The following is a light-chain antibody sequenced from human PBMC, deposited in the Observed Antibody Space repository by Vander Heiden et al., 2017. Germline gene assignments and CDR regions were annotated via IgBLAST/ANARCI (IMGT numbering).Light chain of an antibody. CDR2: WAS. J-gene: IGKJ1*01. CDR3: QQYYSTPWT. V-gene: IGKV4-1*01. CDR1: QSVLYSSHNKNY. Sequence: DIVMTQSPDSLAVSLGERATINCKSSQSVLYSSHNKNYLAWYQQKPGQPPQLLIYWASTRESGVPDRFSGSGSGTDFTLTISSLQAEDVAVYYCQQYYSTPWTFGQGTKVEIK.